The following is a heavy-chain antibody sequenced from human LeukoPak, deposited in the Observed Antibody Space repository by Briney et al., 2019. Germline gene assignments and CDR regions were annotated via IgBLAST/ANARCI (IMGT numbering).Heavy chain of an antibody. CDR3: APMGGTTYWYFDL. Sequence: GASVKVSCKASGYTFTGYYMHWVRQAPGQGLEWMGWINPNSGGTNYAQKFQGRVTMTEDTSTDTAYMELSSLRSEDTAVYYCAPMGGTTYWYFDLWGRGTLVTVSS. V-gene: IGHV1-2*02. D-gene: IGHD1-1*01. CDR2: INPNSGGT. CDR1: GYTFTGYY. J-gene: IGHJ2*01.